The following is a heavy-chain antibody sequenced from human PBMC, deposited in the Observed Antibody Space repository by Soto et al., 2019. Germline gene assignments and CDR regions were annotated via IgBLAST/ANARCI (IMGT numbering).Heavy chain of an antibody. CDR3: ARSGSIAAAGTRWFDP. J-gene: IGHJ5*02. D-gene: IGHD6-13*01. CDR1: GYTFTSYG. Sequence: ASVKVSCKASGYTFTSYGISWVRQAPGQGLEWMGWISAYNGNTNDAQKLQGRVTMTTDTSTSTAYMELRSLRSDDTAVYYCARSGSIAAAGTRWFDPWGQGTLVTVSS. CDR2: ISAYNGNT. V-gene: IGHV1-18*01.